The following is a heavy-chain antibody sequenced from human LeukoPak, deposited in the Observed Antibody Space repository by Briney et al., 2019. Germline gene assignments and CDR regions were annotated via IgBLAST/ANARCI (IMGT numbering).Heavy chain of an antibody. CDR3: AKGFDGYDILTGGDDY. Sequence: PGGSLRLSCAASGFTFSSYAMHWVRQAPGKGLEWVAFIRYDGSNKYYADSVKGRFTISRDNSKNTLYLQMNSLRAEDTAVYYCAKGFDGYDILTGGDDYWGQGTLVTVSS. D-gene: IGHD3-9*01. V-gene: IGHV3-30*02. J-gene: IGHJ4*02. CDR1: GFTFSSYA. CDR2: IRYDGSNK.